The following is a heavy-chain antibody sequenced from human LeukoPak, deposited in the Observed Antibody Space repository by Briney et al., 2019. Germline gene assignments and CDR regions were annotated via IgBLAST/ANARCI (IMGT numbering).Heavy chain of an antibody. V-gene: IGHV3-20*04. J-gene: IGHJ4*02. Sequence: RGSLRLSCAASGFTFDDYGMSWVRQAPGKGLEWVSGINWNGGSTGYADSVEGRFTVSRDNSKNTLYLQMNSLRAEDTAVYYCARDHYFDSSGYYPYWGQGTLVTVSS. CDR1: GFTFDDYG. D-gene: IGHD3-22*01. CDR3: ARDHYFDSSGYYPY. CDR2: INWNGGST.